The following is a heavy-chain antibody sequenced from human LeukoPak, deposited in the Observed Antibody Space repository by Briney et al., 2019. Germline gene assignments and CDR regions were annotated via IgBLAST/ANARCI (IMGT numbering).Heavy chain of an antibody. CDR3: AREGGIRYFDWLFEYYFDY. CDR2: INPSGGST. J-gene: IGHJ4*02. Sequence: ASVKVSCKASGYTFTNYGISWVRQAPGQGLEWMGIINPSGGSTSYAQKFQGRVTMTRDTSTSTVYMELSSLRSEDTAVYYCAREGGIRYFDWLFEYYFDYWGQGTLVTVSS. D-gene: IGHD3-9*01. CDR1: GYTFTNYG. V-gene: IGHV1-46*01.